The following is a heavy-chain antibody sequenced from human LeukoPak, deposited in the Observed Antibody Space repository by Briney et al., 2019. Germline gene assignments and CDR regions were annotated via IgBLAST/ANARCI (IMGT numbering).Heavy chain of an antibody. CDR3: ARGLVLATDDAFDI. V-gene: IGHV4-59*01. D-gene: IGHD5-12*01. J-gene: IGHJ3*02. CDR1: GASIRSYF. CDR2: VYDNDIS. Sequence: PSETLSLTCSVSGASIRSYFWSWIRQSPGKGLEWIGYVYDNDISNFNPSLESRVAILVDRSKSQFSLKLRSVTAADTAVYYCARGLVLATDDAFDIWGPGTMVTVSS.